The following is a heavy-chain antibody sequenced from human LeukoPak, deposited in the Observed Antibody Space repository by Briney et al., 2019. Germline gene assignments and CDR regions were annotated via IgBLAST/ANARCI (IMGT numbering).Heavy chain of an antibody. D-gene: IGHD5-18*01. CDR3: ARYIYGHLDY. V-gene: IGHV3-11*01. Sequence: GGSLRLSCAASALTFSDYYMTWIRQAPGRGLEWVSYISRSGSNIYYADSVKGRFTVSRDDARNSLYLQMNSLRVEDTAMYYCARYIYGHLDYWGQGTLVTVSS. J-gene: IGHJ4*02. CDR2: ISRSGSNI. CDR1: ALTFSDYY.